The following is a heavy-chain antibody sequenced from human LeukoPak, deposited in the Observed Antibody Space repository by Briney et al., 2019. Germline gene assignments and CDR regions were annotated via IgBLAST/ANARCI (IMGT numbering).Heavy chain of an antibody. D-gene: IGHD6-19*01. Sequence: GASVKVSCKASGYTFTSYAMHWVRQAPGQRLEWMGWIDAGNGNTKYSQKFQGRVTITRDTSASTAYMELSSLRSEDTAVYYCARVLARGIPVAGYWGQGTLVTVSS. CDR2: IDAGNGNT. J-gene: IGHJ4*02. V-gene: IGHV1-3*01. CDR3: ARVLARGIPVAGY. CDR1: GYTFTSYA.